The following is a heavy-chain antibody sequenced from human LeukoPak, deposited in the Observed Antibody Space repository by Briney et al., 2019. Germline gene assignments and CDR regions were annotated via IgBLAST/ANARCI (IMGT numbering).Heavy chain of an antibody. CDR1: GYSISSGYY. J-gene: IGHJ4*02. CDR2: IYHSGST. CDR3: ARRSSSWSKFDY. V-gene: IGHV4-38-2*01. D-gene: IGHD6-13*01. Sequence: PSETLSLTCAVSGYSISSGYYWGWIRQPPGKGLEWIGSIYHSGSTYYNPSLKSRVTISVDTSKNQFSLKLSSVTAADTAVYYCARRSSSWSKFDYWGQGTLATVSS.